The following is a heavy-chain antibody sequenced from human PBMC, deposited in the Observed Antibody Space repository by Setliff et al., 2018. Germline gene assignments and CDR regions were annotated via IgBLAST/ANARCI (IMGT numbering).Heavy chain of an antibody. D-gene: IGHD1-7*01. J-gene: IGHJ6*02. Sequence: KTSETLSLTCTVYGGSFSGYYWHWFRQTPGKGLEWIGQITHSGSTNYNSSLKSRVTISLATSKNQFSLKLSSVTAADTAVYYCASFTGTTPYYYGMDVWGQGTTVTVSS. CDR2: ITHSGST. CDR3: ASFTGTTPYYYGMDV. V-gene: IGHV4-34*01. CDR1: GGSFSGYY.